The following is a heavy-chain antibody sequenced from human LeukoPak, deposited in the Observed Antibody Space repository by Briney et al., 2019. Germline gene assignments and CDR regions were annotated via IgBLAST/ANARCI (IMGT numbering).Heavy chain of an antibody. V-gene: IGHV3-48*03. CDR1: GFTFNEYA. CDR2: INSDGRTA. D-gene: IGHD3-16*01. CDR3: ARFARFGDLQGGGYFDY. Sequence: GGSLKPSCPASGFTFNEYAMHWVRQVPGKGLEWVSLINSDGRTAYYADSVQGRFTISRDNAKNSLYLQMNSLRAEDTAVYYCARFARFGDLQGGGYFDYWGQGTLVTVSS. J-gene: IGHJ4*02.